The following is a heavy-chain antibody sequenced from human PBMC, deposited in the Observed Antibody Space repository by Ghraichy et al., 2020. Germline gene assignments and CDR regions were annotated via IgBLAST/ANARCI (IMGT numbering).Heavy chain of an antibody. D-gene: IGHD3-10*01. CDR2: IYHGGSL. CDR3: ARGTYYYGSGTYYGPLGAYFYGMDV. CDR1: GGSITSGGCS. V-gene: IGHV4-30-2*01. Sequence: SETLSLTCVISGGSITSGGCSWSWFRQPPGRGLEWIGYIYHGGSLYYNPSLRTRVTISGDMLRNQFSLRLSSVTAADTAVYYCARGTYYYGSGTYYGPLGAYFYGMDVWGQGTTVTVSS. J-gene: IGHJ6*02.